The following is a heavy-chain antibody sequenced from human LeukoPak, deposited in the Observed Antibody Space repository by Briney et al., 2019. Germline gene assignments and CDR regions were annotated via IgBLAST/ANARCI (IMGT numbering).Heavy chain of an antibody. CDR3: ARVHSSSSDYYSYYMDV. J-gene: IGHJ6*03. D-gene: IGHD6-6*01. CDR1: GYSISSGYY. Sequence: SETLSLTCTVSGYSISSGYYWGWIRQPPGKGLEWIGSIYHSGSTYYNPSLKSRVTISVDTSKNQFSLKLSSVTAADTAVYSCARVHSSSSDYYSYYMDVWGKGTTVTVSS. V-gene: IGHV4-38-2*02. CDR2: IYHSGST.